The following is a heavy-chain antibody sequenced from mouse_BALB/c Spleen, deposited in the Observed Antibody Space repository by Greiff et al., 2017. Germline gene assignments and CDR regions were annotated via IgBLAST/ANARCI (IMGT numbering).Heavy chain of an antibody. CDR3: VRPFITTAPVAMDC. CDR1: GFTFNSYA. Sequence: EVHLVESGGGLVQPKGSLKLSCAVSGFTFNSYAMNWVRQAPGKGLEWVARIRSKSNNYATYHAVSVKARFTISRDDSQSMLYLQMNNLKTEATAMYYCVRPFITTAPVAMDCWGKGASVTVSS. CDR2: IRSKSNNYAT. J-gene: IGHJ4*01. D-gene: IGHD1-2*01. V-gene: IGHV10-1*02.